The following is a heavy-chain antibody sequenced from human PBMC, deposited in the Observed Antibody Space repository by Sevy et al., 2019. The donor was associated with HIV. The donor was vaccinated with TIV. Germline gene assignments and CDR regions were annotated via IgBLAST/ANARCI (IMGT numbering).Heavy chain of an antibody. CDR1: GFTFSKYS. Sequence: GGSLRLSCAASGFTFSKYSMSWVRQPPGKGLGWVSTLSFVCGERNYADSVKGRFTISRDNSKSTVYLQMNNLRPEDTAVYYCAREGCTKPHDYWGQGTLVTVSS. V-gene: IGHV3-23*01. D-gene: IGHD2-8*01. J-gene: IGHJ4*02. CDR2: LSFVCGER. CDR3: AREGCTKPHDY.